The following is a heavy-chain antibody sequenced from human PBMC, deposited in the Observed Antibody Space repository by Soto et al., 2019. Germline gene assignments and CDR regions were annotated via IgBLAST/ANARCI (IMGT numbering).Heavy chain of an antibody. CDR1: GGSISSGDYY. CDR3: ARCYGGNWGSCGFDI. D-gene: IGHD7-27*01. CDR2: IYYSGRT. V-gene: IGHV4-30-4*01. J-gene: IGHJ3*02. Sequence: QVQLQESGPGLVNPSQTLSLTCTVSGGSISSGDYYWSWIRQPPGKGLEWIGYIYYSGRTYYNPSLKSRVTISVDTSKIKFSMKLSSVTAADTAVYYCARCYGGNWGSCGFDIWCQGTMVTVSS.